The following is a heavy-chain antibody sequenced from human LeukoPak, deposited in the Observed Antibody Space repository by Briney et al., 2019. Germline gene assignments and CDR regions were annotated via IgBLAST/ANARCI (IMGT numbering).Heavy chain of an antibody. CDR2: IYYSGST. V-gene: IGHV4-59*01. D-gene: IGHD4/OR15-4a*01. CDR1: GGSISTYY. J-gene: IGHJ4*02. Sequence: ASETLSLTCTVSGGSISTYYWSWIRRPPGKGLEWIGYIYYSGSTNYNPSLKSRVTISVDTSKNQFSLKLSSVTAADTAVYYCARAGRGVLSNFDYWGQGTLVTVSS. CDR3: ARAGRGVLSNFDY.